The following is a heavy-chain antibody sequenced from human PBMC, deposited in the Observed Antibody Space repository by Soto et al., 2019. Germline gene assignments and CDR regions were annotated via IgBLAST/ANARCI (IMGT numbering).Heavy chain of an antibody. CDR2: ISNGGDT. D-gene: IGHD2-15*01. Sequence: EVQLVESGGGLVQPGGSLRLSCAASGLIVSSTYMSWVRQAPGKGLEWVSVISNGGDTHYADFVKGRFSLSRDISNNTLHLQMSSLRVEDTAVYYCAREPRYCSGGSCSITGDAFDIWGQGTMVTVSS. CDR3: AREPRYCSGGSCSITGDAFDI. J-gene: IGHJ3*02. V-gene: IGHV3-66*01. CDR1: GLIVSSTY.